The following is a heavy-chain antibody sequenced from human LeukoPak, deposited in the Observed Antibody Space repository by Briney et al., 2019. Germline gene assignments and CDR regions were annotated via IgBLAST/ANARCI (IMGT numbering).Heavy chain of an antibody. CDR1: GYSFTTYW. V-gene: IGHV5-51*01. J-gene: IGHJ4*02. CDR2: IYPGDSDT. D-gene: IGHD3-10*01. Sequence: GESLKISCEGSGYSFTTYWIGWVRQMPGKGLEWMGIIYPGDSDTRYSPSFQGQVTISADKSISTAYLQWSSLKASDTAMYYCARAIMVRGVITFDYWGQGTLVTVSS. CDR3: ARAIMVRGVITFDY.